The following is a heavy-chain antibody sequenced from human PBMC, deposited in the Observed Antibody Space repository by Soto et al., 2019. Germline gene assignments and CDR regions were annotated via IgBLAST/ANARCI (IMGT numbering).Heavy chain of an antibody. V-gene: IGHV3-48*03. J-gene: IGHJ5*02. D-gene: IGHD5-12*01. CDR2: ISSSGSTI. Sequence: TGGSLRLSCAASGFTFSSYEMNWVRQAPGKGLEWVSYISSSGSTIYYADSVKGRFTISRDNAKNSLYLQMNSLRAEDTAVYYCARLSGYDSFRFDPWGQGTLVTVSS. CDR1: GFTFSSYE. CDR3: ARLSGYDSFRFDP.